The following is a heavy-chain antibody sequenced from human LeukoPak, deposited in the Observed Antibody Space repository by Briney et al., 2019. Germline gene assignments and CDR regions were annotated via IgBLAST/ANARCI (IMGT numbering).Heavy chain of an antibody. Sequence: GGSRRLSCAASGVTFSSYAMSWVRQAPGKGLEWVSAISGSGGSTYYADSVKGRFTISRDNSKNTLYLQMNSLRAEDTAVYYCAYDGYSSGWFPLDYWGQGTLVTVSS. CDR1: GVTFSSYA. CDR2: ISGSGGST. J-gene: IGHJ4*02. D-gene: IGHD6-19*01. CDR3: AYDGYSSGWFPLDY. V-gene: IGHV3-23*01.